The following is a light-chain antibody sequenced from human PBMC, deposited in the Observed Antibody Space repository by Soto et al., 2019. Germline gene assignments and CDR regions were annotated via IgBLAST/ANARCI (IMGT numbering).Light chain of an antibody. CDR1: SSNIGNNY. V-gene: IGLV1-51*01. CDR2: DNN. CDR3: RTWDSSLTVYV. Sequence: QSVLTQPPSVSAAPGQTVTISCSGISSNIGNNYVSWYQQLPGTAPKHLIYDNNKRPSGIPDRFSGSKSGTSATLGITGLQTGDEADYYCRTWDSSLTVYVFGPGTKVTVL. J-gene: IGLJ1*01.